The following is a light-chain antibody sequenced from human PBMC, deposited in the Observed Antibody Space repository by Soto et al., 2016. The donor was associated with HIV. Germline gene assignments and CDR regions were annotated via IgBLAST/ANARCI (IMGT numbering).Light chain of an antibody. Sequence: SYVVTQPPSVSVAPGTTARITCGGTNVGSKSVHWYQQKPGQAPVLVVYDDSDRPSGIPERFSGSNSGNTATLTISRVDIGDEADYYCQVWDSGSDPVVFGGGTKADRP. CDR3: QVWDSGSDPVV. V-gene: IGLV3-21*03. CDR2: DDS. CDR1: NVGSKS. J-gene: IGLJ2*01.